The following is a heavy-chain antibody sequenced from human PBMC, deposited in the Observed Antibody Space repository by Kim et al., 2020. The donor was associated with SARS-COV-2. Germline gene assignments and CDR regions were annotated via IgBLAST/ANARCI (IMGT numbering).Heavy chain of an antibody. V-gene: IGHV3-30*18. J-gene: IGHJ4*02. D-gene: IGHD3-3*01. Sequence: GGSLRLSCAASGFTFSSYGMHWVRQAPGKGLEWVAVISYDGSNKYYADSVKGRFTISRDNSKNTLYLQMNSLRAEDTAVYYCAKEEYYDFWSGYYLPDYWGQGTLVTL. CDR1: GFTFSSYG. CDR2: ISYDGSNK. CDR3: AKEEYYDFWSGYYLPDY.